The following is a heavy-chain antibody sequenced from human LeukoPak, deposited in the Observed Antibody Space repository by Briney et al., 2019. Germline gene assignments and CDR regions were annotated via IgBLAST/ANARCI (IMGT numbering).Heavy chain of an antibody. CDR3: ASRVGGYYDSSGYLAAFDI. CDR2: IYTSGST. Sequence: SETLSLTCTVSGGSISSYYWSWIRQPAGRGLEWIGRIYTSGSTNYNPSLKSRVTMSVDTSKNQFSLKLSSVTAVDKAVYYCASRVGGYYDSSGYLAAFDIWGQGTMVTVSS. CDR1: GGSISSYY. D-gene: IGHD3-22*01. J-gene: IGHJ3*02. V-gene: IGHV4-4*07.